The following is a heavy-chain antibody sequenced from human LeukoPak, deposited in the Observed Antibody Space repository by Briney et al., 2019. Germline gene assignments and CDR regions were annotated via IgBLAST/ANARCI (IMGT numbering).Heavy chain of an antibody. CDR2: INPSGGST. Sequence: ASVKVSCKASGYTFTSYYMQWVRQAPGQGLEWMGIINPSGGSTSYAQKFQGRVTMTRDTSTSTVYMELSSLRSEDTAVYYCAREVGYCSGGSCRYYFDYWGQGTLVTVSS. J-gene: IGHJ4*02. D-gene: IGHD2-15*01. CDR1: GYTFTSYY. CDR3: AREVGYCSGGSCRYYFDY. V-gene: IGHV1-46*01.